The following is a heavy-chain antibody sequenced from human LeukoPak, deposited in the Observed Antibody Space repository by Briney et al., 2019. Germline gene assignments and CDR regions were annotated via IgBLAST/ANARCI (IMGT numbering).Heavy chain of an antibody. V-gene: IGHV3-74*01. Sequence: GGSLRVSCTASGSTFSNYCMHWVRQTPGKGLIWVSRICPGGTITNYADSVKGRFTISRENAKNSLYLQMNNLRAEDTAVYYCARDYYVNIAHSHMLPFWGQGTLVTVSS. CDR3: ARDYYVNIAHSHMLPF. D-gene: IGHD1-26*01. J-gene: IGHJ4*02. CDR1: GSTFSNYC. CDR2: ICPGGTIT.